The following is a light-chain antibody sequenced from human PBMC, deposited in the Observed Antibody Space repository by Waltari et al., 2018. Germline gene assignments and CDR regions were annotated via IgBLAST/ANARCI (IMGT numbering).Light chain of an antibody. CDR3: QQYNSYLVT. V-gene: IGKV1-5*03. J-gene: IGKJ2*01. CDR1: QSISSW. Sequence: DIQMTQSPSTLSASVGDRVTITCRASQSISSWLAWYQQKPGKAPQIRIYKASSLESGVPSRFSGSGSGTEFTLTISSLQPDDFATYYCQQYNSYLVTFGQGTKLEIK. CDR2: KAS.